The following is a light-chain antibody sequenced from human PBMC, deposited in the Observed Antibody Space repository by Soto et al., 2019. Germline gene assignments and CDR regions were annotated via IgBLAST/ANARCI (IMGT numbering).Light chain of an antibody. CDR3: QQYDDIPIT. CDR1: QYIDKF. CDR2: DAS. J-gene: IGKJ5*01. V-gene: IGKV1-33*01. Sequence: DIKITQSPSSLSASVGDRDTITCQASQYIDKFLNWYQQKSGKAPKLLISDASNLETGVPSRFSGGGSGTDFTFTITSLQPEDVAIYYCQQYDDIPITFGQGTRLEI.